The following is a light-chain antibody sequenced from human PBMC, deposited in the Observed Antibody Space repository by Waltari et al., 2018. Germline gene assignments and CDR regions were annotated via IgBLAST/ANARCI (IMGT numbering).Light chain of an antibody. V-gene: IGKV1-39*01. Sequence: DIQMTQSPSSLSASVGDRVTITCRASQSISSYLNWYQQNPGKAPKLLIYAASSLQSGVPSRFSSSGSGTDFTLTISSLQPEDFATYYCQQSYSTLRTFGQGTKVEIK. CDR2: AAS. CDR1: QSISSY. CDR3: QQSYSTLRT. J-gene: IGKJ1*01.